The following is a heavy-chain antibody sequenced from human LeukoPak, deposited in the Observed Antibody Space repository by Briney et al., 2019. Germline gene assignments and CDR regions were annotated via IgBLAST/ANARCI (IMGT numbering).Heavy chain of an antibody. Sequence: GGSLRLSCAASGFTFSSYWMHWVRQAPGKGLVWVSRINSDGSSTSYADSVKGRFTISRDNAKNTLYLQMNSLRAEDTAVYYCARDPVPAAIAGYDYGMDVWGQGTTVTVSS. CDR2: INSDGSST. D-gene: IGHD2-2*01. CDR3: ARDPVPAAIAGYDYGMDV. J-gene: IGHJ6*02. V-gene: IGHV3-74*01. CDR1: GFTFSSYW.